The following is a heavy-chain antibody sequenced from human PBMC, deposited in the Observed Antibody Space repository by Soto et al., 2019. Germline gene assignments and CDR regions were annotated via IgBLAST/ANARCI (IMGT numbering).Heavy chain of an antibody. CDR1: GGSFTTYA. CDR2: IIPGFGTV. Sequence: QVQLVQSGAEGKQPGSSVKVSCKASGGSFTTYAFSWVRQAPGQGLEWMGGIIPGFGTVEYVQKVVSRFSISADESTTTVSMELSRLTSEDTAVYYCARSEAEMATAKFYHYAVDVWGQGTTVTVSS. CDR3: ARSEAEMATAKFYHYAVDV. J-gene: IGHJ6*02. D-gene: IGHD5-18*01. V-gene: IGHV1-69*01.